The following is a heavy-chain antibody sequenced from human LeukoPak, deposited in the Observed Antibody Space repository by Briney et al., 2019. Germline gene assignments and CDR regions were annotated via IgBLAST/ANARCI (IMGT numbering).Heavy chain of an antibody. CDR2: TRSETDGATT. CDR1: RFIFSNYA. CDR3: TTDLNQRLKWFGNPLDH. J-gene: IGHJ4*02. V-gene: IGHV3-15*01. D-gene: IGHD3-10*01. Sequence: GGSLRLSCSASRFIFSNYAMHWVRQAPGKGLQWVGHTRSETDGATTDYAAAVQGRFTISRDDSKKMLYLEMNSLTTEDTAVYYCTTDLNQRLKWFGNPLDHWGQGTPVTVSS.